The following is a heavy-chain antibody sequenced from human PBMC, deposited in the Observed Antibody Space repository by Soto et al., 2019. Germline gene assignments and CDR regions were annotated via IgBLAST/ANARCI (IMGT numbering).Heavy chain of an antibody. CDR3: AAGGEVATILQPYFDY. J-gene: IGHJ4*02. CDR2: IIPIFGTA. V-gene: IGHV1-69*13. CDR1: GGTFSSYA. Sequence: GASVKVSCKASGGTFSSYAISWVRQAPGQGLEWMGGIIPIFGTANYAQKFQGRVTITADESTSTAYMELSSLRSEDTAVYYRAAGGEVATILQPYFDYWGQGTLVTVSS. D-gene: IGHD5-12*01.